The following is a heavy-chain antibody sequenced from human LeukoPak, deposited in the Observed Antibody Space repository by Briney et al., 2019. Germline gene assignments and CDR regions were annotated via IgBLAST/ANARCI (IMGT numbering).Heavy chain of an antibody. CDR1: GGSISSYY. CDR3: ARASRGSSTPGFDP. Sequence: PSETLSLTCTVSGGSISSYYWSWIRQPPGKGLEWIGYIYYSGSTNYNPSLKSRVTISVDTSKNQFSLKLSSVTAADTAVYYCARASRGSSTPGFDPWGQGTLVTVSS. D-gene: IGHD2-2*01. J-gene: IGHJ5*02. V-gene: IGHV4-59*01. CDR2: IYYSGST.